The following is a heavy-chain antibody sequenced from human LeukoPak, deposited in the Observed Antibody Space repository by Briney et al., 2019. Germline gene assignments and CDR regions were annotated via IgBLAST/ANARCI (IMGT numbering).Heavy chain of an antibody. CDR3: ARLKYSSASIDY. CDR1: GYRSTGSS. CDR2: IYPVDSDT. V-gene: IGHV5-51*01. D-gene: IGHD6-19*01. Sequence: GESLKISCKGPGYRSTGSSIVWVGQMPGKGLEWMGIIYPVDSDTRYSPSFQGQVTISADKSISTAYLQWSSLKASDTAMYYCARLKYSSASIDYWGQGSLVTVSS. J-gene: IGHJ4*02.